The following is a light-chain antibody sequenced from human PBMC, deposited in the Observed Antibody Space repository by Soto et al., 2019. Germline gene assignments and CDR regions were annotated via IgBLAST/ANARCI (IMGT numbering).Light chain of an antibody. V-gene: IGKV1-9*01. CDR3: QQLNSYPIT. J-gene: IGKJ2*01. Sequence: DIQLTQSPSFLSASVGDRVTITCRASQGISPYVAWFQQKPGKAPNLLIYVASTLHSGVPSRFSGTGSGTEFTLTISSLQPEDFATYYCQQLNSYPITFGQGTKLEIK. CDR2: VAS. CDR1: QGISPY.